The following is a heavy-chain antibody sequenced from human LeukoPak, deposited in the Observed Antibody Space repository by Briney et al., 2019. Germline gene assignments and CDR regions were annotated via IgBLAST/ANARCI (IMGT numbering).Heavy chain of an antibody. V-gene: IGHV4-30-2*01. J-gene: IGHJ4*02. CDR3: ARGLLFDY. CDR2: TYHSGST. CDR1: GGSISSGGYS. Sequence: PSETLSLTCAVSGGSISSGGYSWSWIRQPPGKGLEWIGYTYHSGSTYYNPSLKSRVTISVDRSKNQFSLKLSSVTAADTAVYYCARGLLFDYWGQGTLVTVSS.